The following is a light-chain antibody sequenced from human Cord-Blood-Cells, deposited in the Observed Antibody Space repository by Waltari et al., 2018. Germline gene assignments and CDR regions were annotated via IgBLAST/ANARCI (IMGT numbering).Light chain of an antibody. CDR1: SRDVGGYNY. Sequence: QSALTQPASVSGSPGPSITISCTGTSRDVGGYNYVPWYQQHPGKAPKLMIYEVSNRPSGVSNRFSGSKSGNTASLTISGLQAEDEADYYCSSYTSSSTYVFGTGTKVTVL. J-gene: IGLJ1*01. CDR2: EVS. V-gene: IGLV2-14*01. CDR3: SSYTSSSTYV.